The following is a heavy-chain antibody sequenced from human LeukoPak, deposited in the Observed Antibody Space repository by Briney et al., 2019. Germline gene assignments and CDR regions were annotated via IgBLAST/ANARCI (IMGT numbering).Heavy chain of an antibody. CDR1: GTISISNYY. V-gene: IGHV4-39*07. D-gene: IGHD3-10*01. Sequence: SETLSLTCTGGTISISNYYWGWIRQPPGKGLEWIGSIYYSGSTHYNPSLKSRVTISVDMSKNQFSLRLSSVTAADTAVYYCARDHNQYYYGSGVSGGWFDPWGQGTLVTVSS. J-gene: IGHJ5*02. CDR3: ARDHNQYYYGSGVSGGWFDP. CDR2: IYYSGST.